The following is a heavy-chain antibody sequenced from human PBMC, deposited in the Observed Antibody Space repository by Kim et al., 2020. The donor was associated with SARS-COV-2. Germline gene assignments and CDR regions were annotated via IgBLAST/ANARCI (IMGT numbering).Heavy chain of an antibody. D-gene: IGHD6-13*01. J-gene: IGHJ4*02. V-gene: IGHV4-34*01. CDR3: ARGGFSGTEIAAAGTAVYFDY. CDR1: GGSFSGYY. Sequence: SETLSLTCAVYGGSFSGYYWSWIRQPPGKGLEWIGEINHSGSTNYNPSLKSRVTISVDTSKNQFSLKLSSVTAADTAVYYCARGGFSGTEIAAAGTAVYFDYWGQGTLVTVSS. CDR2: INHSGST.